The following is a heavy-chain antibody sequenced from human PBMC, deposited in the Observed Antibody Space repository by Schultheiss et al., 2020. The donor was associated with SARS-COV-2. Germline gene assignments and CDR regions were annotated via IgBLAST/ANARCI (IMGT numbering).Heavy chain of an antibody. CDR1: GFTFSSYA. D-gene: IGHD1-1*01. CDR3: ARGAGQLELTHDAFDI. CDR2: ISYDGSNK. V-gene: IGHV3-30*07. J-gene: IGHJ3*02. Sequence: GGSLRLSCAASGFTFSSYAMHWVRQAPGKGLEWVAVISYDGSNKYYADSVKGRFTISRDNSKNTLYLQMNSLRAEDTAVYYCARGAGQLELTHDAFDIWGQGTIVTVSS.